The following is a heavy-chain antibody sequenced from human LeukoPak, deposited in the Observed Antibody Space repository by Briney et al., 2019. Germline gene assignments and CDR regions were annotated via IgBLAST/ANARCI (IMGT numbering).Heavy chain of an antibody. V-gene: IGHV4-59*08. CDR2: IYYSGSA. CDR1: GGSISSYC. J-gene: IGHJ2*01. Sequence: SETLTLSCTVSGGSISSYCWSWIRQPPGKGLEWIGYIYYSGSANYNPSLKSRVTISVDTSKNQFSLKLSSVTAADTAVYYCARRYGGNPHHNEYFDLWGRGPVATVTS. CDR3: ARRYGGNPHHNEYFDL. D-gene: IGHD4-23*01.